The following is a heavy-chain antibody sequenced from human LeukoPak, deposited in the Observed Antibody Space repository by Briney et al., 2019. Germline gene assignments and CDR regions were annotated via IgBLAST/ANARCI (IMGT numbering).Heavy chain of an antibody. CDR1: GGTFSSYA. V-gene: IGHV1-69*04. CDR2: IIPILGIA. D-gene: IGHD5-24*01. Sequence: GASVTVSCKASGGTFSSYAISGVRQAPGQGVEWMGRIIPILGIANYAQKFQGRVTITADKSTSTAYMELSSLRSEDTAVYYCARDWLQFWFDPWGQGTLVTVSS. CDR3: ARDWLQFWFDP. J-gene: IGHJ5*02.